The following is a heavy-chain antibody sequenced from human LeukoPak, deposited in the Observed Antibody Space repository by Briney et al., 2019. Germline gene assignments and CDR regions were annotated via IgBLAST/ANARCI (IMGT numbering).Heavy chain of an antibody. CDR3: ARDHNDIVVVPAGGY. Sequence: GGSLSPSCAAPGSPLSSNTMNWAGRPQGKGLGWAPPISSSSSYIYYADSVKGRFTISRDNAKNSLYLQMNSLRAEDTAVYYCARDHNDIVVVPAGGYWGQGTLVTVSS. J-gene: IGHJ4*02. CDR2: ISSSSSYI. D-gene: IGHD2-2*01. CDR1: GSPLSSNT. V-gene: IGHV3-21*01.